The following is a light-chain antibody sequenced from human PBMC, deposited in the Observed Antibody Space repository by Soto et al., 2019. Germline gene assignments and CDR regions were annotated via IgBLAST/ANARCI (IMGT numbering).Light chain of an antibody. CDR3: QQYGYPLFT. CDR1: QTVSISY. J-gene: IGKJ3*01. CDR2: GAS. Sequence: EIVLTQSPGTLSLSPGERATLSCRASQTVSISYLTWYQQKPGQAPRLLIYGASGRATGIPDRFSGSGSGKDFPLTISRVEHEDFAVYYYQQYGYPLFTFGRGTKVDIK. V-gene: IGKV3-20*01.